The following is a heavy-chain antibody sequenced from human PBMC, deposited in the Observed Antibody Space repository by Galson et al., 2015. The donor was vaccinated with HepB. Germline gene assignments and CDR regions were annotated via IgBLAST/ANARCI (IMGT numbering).Heavy chain of an antibody. D-gene: IGHD3-10*01. CDR2: ISGSGSVV. CDR3: TRDQDKCGELLYPR. J-gene: IGHJ4*01. CDR1: GFTFSDYY. V-gene: IGHV3-11*01. Sequence: SPRLSCPSSGFTFSDYYMSWIRQAPGKGLEWVAYISGSGSVVYYADSVKGRSTIAREKAKRSLFLQMNSLRTEDTAFHYCTRDQDKCGELLYPRWGHRTLVTVSS.